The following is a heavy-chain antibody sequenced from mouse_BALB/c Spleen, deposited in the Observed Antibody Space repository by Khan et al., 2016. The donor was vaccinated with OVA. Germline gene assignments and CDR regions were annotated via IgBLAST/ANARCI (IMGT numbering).Heavy chain of an antibody. Sequence: EVELVESGGGLVQPGGSRKLSCAASGFTFSDYGMAWVRQAPGKGPEWVAFISDWAYSIYYADTVTGRFTISRENAKNTLYLAMRSLRSEDTAIYYCARGGGTAPFAYWGLGTLVTVSA. CDR2: ISDWAYSI. CDR3: ARGGGTAPFAY. CDR1: GFTFSDYG. V-gene: IGHV5-15*02. D-gene: IGHD1-2*01. J-gene: IGHJ3*01.